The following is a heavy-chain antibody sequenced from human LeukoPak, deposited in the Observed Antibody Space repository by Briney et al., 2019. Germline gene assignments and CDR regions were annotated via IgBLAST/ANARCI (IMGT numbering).Heavy chain of an antibody. CDR1: GYSFTSYW. CDR2: IYPGGSDT. V-gene: IGHV5-51*01. Sequence: GESLKFSCKGSGYSFTSYWIGWVRQMPGKGLEWMGIIYPGGSDTRYSPSFQGQVTISADKSISTAYLQWSSLKASDTAMYYCALTYYYDSSGYYYPSTFDIWGQGTMVTVSS. J-gene: IGHJ3*02. CDR3: ALTYYYDSSGYYYPSTFDI. D-gene: IGHD3-22*01.